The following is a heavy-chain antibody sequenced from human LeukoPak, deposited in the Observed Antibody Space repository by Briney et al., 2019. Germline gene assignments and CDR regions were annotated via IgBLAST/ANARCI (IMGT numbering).Heavy chain of an antibody. V-gene: IGHV3-73*01. D-gene: IGHD6-19*01. CDR3: TRPIAVAGQFYYYYGMDV. Sequence: PGGSLRLSCAASGFTFNGSAMHWVRQASGKGLEWVGRIRSKANSYATEYAASVKGRFTISRDDSKNTAYLQMNSLKTEDTAVYYCTRPIAVAGQFYYYYGMDVWGQGTTVTVSS. CDR2: IRSKANSYAT. CDR1: GFTFNGSA. J-gene: IGHJ6*02.